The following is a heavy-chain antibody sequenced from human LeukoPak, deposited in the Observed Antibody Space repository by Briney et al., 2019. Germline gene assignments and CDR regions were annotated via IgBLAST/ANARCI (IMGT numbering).Heavy chain of an antibody. D-gene: IGHD6-6*01. J-gene: IGHJ6*03. CDR2: ISAYNGNT. V-gene: IGHV1-18*01. CDR1: GYTFTSYG. Sequence: ASVKVSCKASGYTFTSYGISWVRQAPGQGLEWMGWISAYNGNTNYAQKLQGRVTMTTDTSTSTAYMELRSLRSDDTAVYYCARAVEAWQLAYIPIQYYYYYMDVWGKGTTVTVSS. CDR3: ARAVEAWQLAYIPIQYYYYYMDV.